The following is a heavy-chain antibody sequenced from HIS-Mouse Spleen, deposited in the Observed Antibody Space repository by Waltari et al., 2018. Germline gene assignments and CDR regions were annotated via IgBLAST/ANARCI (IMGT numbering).Heavy chain of an antibody. CDR1: GGNFSSYA. Sequence: QVQLVQSGAEVKKPGSSVKVSCKASGGNFSSYAISWVRQAPGQGLVWMGRIIPILGIANYAQKFRGRVTITADKSTSTAYMELSSLRSEDTAVYYCARSPTVVTPVRNWGQGTLVTVSS. D-gene: IGHD4-17*01. CDR3: ARSPTVVTPVRN. J-gene: IGHJ4*02. V-gene: IGHV1-69*04. CDR2: IIPILGIA.